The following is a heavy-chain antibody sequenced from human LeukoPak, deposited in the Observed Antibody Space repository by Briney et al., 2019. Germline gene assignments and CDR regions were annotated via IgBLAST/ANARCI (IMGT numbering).Heavy chain of an antibody. Sequence: SETLSLTCIVPGGSISSSSYYWAWIRQSPGKGLEWIGSFSSGGSAYYNPSLTSRVSISKDTSDNQFSLRLYSVTAADAAVYYCARKQTGTMYDVWGQGTQVTVSS. CDR2: FSSGGSA. D-gene: IGHD1-7*01. CDR1: GGSISSSSYY. CDR3: ARKQTGTMYDV. V-gene: IGHV4-39*07. J-gene: IGHJ4*02.